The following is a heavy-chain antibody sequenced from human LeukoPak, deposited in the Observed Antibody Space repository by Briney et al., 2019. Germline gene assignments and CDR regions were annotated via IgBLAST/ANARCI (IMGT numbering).Heavy chain of an antibody. CDR2: ISTYNGNT. Sequence: ASVKVSCKASGYTFTSYGISWVRQAPGQGLEWMGWISTYNGNTEYAQKLQDRVTMTTDTSTSTAYMELSSLRSEDTAVYYCARDLYYYGSGSPDYWGQGTLVTVSS. V-gene: IGHV1-18*01. CDR3: ARDLYYYGSGSPDY. CDR1: GYTFTSYG. D-gene: IGHD3-10*01. J-gene: IGHJ4*02.